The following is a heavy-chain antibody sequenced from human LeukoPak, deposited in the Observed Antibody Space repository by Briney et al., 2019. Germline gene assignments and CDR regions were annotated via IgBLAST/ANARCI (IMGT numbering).Heavy chain of an antibody. J-gene: IGHJ4*02. Sequence: PSETLSLTCTVSGGSISSSSYYWGWIRQPPGKGLEWMGSIYYSGSTYYNPSLKSRVTISVDTSKNQFSLKLSSVTAADTAVYYCARHVRIAAAGTFDYWGQGTLVTVSS. CDR2: IYYSGST. CDR3: ARHVRIAAAGTFDY. V-gene: IGHV4-39*01. CDR1: GGSISSSSYY. D-gene: IGHD6-13*01.